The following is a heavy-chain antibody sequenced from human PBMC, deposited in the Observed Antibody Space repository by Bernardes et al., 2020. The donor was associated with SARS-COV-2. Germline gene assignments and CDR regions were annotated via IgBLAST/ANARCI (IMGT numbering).Heavy chain of an antibody. D-gene: IGHD6-13*01. CDR2: LDKTSTYI. CDR1: GFMFSNYS. CDR3: AKGTRMGGAGYDY. V-gene: IGHV3-21*06. J-gene: IGHJ4*02. Sequence: GGSLRLSCLASGFMFSNYSMNWVRQAPGKGLEWVSSLDKTSTYIYYADSLKGRVTISRDNAKNSLYLQINSLRDEDTAVYYCAKGTRMGGAGYDYWGQGT.